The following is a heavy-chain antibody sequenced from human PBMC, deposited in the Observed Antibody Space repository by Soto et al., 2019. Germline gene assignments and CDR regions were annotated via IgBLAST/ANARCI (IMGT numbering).Heavy chain of an antibody. CDR2: ISAYNGNT. Sequence: GASVKVSCKASGYTFTSYGISWVRQAPGQGLEWVGWISAYNGNTNYAQKLQGRVTMTTDTSTSTAYMELRSLRSDDTAVYYCARVGSNDYSNYYYYYYYMDVWGKGTTVTVSS. V-gene: IGHV1-18*01. J-gene: IGHJ6*03. CDR1: GYTFTSYG. CDR3: ARVGSNDYSNYYYYYYYMDV. D-gene: IGHD4-4*01.